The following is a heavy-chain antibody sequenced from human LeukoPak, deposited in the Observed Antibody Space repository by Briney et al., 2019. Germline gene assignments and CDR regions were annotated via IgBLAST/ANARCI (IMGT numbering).Heavy chain of an antibody. CDR2: IHYSGGT. CDR1: GGSISSYY. J-gene: IGHJ6*02. V-gene: IGHV4-59*08. CDR3: ARQDPGIRVAGTPYYNYGMDV. Sequence: PSETLSLTCTVSGGSISSYYWSWIRQPPGEGLEWIGYIHYSGGTNYIPSLKSRVTISVDPSKNQFSLKLSSVTAADTAVYFCARQDPGIRVAGTPYYNYGMDVWGQGTTVTVSS. D-gene: IGHD6-19*01.